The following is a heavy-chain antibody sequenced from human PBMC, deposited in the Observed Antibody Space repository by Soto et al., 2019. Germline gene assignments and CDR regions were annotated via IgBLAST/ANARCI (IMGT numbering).Heavy chain of an antibody. J-gene: IGHJ4*02. V-gene: IGHV3-13*01. Sequence: GGALRPSCAASGFTLRSYDMHWVRPTTGKRLEWVSAIGTAGDTYYPGSVKGRFTISRENAKNSLYLQMNSLRAEDTAVYYCARSPPLYYYDSSGYFYYFDYWGQGTLVTVS. D-gene: IGHD3-22*01. CDR3: ARSPPLYYYDSSGYFYYFDY. CDR1: GFTLRSYD. CDR2: IGTAGDT.